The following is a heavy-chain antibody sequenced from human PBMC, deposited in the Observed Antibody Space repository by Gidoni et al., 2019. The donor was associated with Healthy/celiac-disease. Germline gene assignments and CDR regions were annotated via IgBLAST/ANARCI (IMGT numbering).Heavy chain of an antibody. Sequence: EVQLLESGGGLVQPGGSLRLSCAASGFPFSSYAMSLVRQAPGKGLEWVSAISGSGGSTYYADSVKGRLTISRDNSKNTLYLQMNSLRAEDTAVYYCAKDKKNPEGWTRIPSDWYFDLWGRGTLVTVSS. CDR2: ISGSGGST. CDR1: GFPFSSYA. CDR3: AKDKKNPEGWTRIPSDWYFDL. D-gene: IGHD2-15*01. J-gene: IGHJ2*01. V-gene: IGHV3-23*01.